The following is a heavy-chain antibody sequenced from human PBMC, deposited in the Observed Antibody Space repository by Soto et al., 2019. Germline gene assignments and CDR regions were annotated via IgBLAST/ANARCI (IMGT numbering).Heavy chain of an antibody. CDR2: MNPNSGDT. Sequence: QLQLVQSGAEVKKPGASVKVSCKASGYTFTSYEINWVRQATGQGLEWMGWMNPNSGDTGYAQKFQSRVTMTRNTSINTAYMELTSLKSEDTAVYYCARGQSGYSSGWSPNDYWGQGTLVTVSS. CDR3: ARGQSGYSSGWSPNDY. D-gene: IGHD6-19*01. V-gene: IGHV1-8*01. J-gene: IGHJ4*02. CDR1: GYTFTSYE.